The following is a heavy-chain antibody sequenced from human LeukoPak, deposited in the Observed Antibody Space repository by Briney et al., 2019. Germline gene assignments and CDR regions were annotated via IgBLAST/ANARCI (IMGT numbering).Heavy chain of an antibody. CDR2: IIGSGDLI. Sequence: GGSLRLSCAASGFTFSGYSMNWVRQAPGKGLEWVSFIIGSGDLIYYADSVKGRFTISRDNAKNSLYLQMNSLRDEDTAVYYCARVRGATLSYHYFDYWGQGALVTVSS. J-gene: IGHJ4*02. CDR3: ARVRGATLSYHYFDY. V-gene: IGHV3-48*02. D-gene: IGHD1-26*01. CDR1: GFTFSGYS.